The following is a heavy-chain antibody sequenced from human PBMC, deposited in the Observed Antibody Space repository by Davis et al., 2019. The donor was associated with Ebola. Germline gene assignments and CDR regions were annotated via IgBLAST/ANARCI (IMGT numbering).Heavy chain of an antibody. CDR2: INPSAGTT. D-gene: IGHD7-27*01. CDR3: ARDLNWGIEY. CDR1: GYTFTSYQ. V-gene: IGHV1-46*04. Sequence: ASVKVSCKTSGYTFTSYQIHWVRQAPGHGLEWVGVINPSAGTTKYAQTLQGRVTMARDTSASTVYMELSSLRSDDTAVYYCARDLNWGIEYWGQGTLVTVSS. J-gene: IGHJ4*02.